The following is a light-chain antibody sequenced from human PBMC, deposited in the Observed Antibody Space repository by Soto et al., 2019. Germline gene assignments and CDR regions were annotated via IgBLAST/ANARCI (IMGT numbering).Light chain of an antibody. CDR1: QSVSTK. CDR3: LQYNNWPYT. Sequence: EIVMTPSPVTLSVSPGERGTLSCRASQSVSTKLLWYQQKPGQAPRLLIYGASTRATGIPARFSGGGSGTEFSLTISSLQSEDFAVYYCLQYNNWPYTFGQGTRVEI. CDR2: GAS. V-gene: IGKV3-15*01. J-gene: IGKJ2*01.